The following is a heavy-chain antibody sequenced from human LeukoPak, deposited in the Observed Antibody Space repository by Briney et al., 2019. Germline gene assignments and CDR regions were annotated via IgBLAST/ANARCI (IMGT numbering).Heavy chain of an antibody. CDR2: ISSSSSYI. V-gene: IGHV3-21*01. CDR3: ARRLILFSDAFDI. D-gene: IGHD2-8*01. Sequence: PGGSLRLSCAASGFTFSSYGMSWVRQAPGKGLEWVSSISSSSSYIYYADSVKGRFTISRDNAKNSLYLQMNSLRAEDTAVYYCARRLILFSDAFDIWGQGTMVTVSS. J-gene: IGHJ3*02. CDR1: GFTFSSYG.